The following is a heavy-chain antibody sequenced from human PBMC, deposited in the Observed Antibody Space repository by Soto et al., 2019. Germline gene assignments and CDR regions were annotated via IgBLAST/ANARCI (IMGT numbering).Heavy chain of an antibody. CDR2: IKQDGSEK. CDR1: GFTFSSYW. V-gene: IGHV3-7*03. J-gene: IGHJ4*02. CDR3: ARDFLRDFWSGYYIY. Sequence: PRLSCAASGFTFSSYWMSWVRQAPGKGLEWVANIKQDGSEKYYVDSVKGRFTISRDNAKNSLYLQMNSLRAEDTAVYYRARDFLRDFWSGYYIYWGQGTLVTVSS. D-gene: IGHD3-3*01.